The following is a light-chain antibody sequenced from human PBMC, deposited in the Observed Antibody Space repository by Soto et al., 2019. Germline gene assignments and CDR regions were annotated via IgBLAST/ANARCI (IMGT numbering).Light chain of an antibody. V-gene: IGLV2-14*01. CDR1: SSDVGSYNY. CDR2: EVS. CDR3: SSYTSSSTL. J-gene: IGLJ1*01. Sequence: QSVLTQPASVSESPGQSITISCAGTSSDVGSYNYVSWYQQHPGKAPKLMIYEVSNRPSGVSSRFSGSKSGNTASLTISGLQAEDEADYYCSSYTSSSTLFGTGTKVTV.